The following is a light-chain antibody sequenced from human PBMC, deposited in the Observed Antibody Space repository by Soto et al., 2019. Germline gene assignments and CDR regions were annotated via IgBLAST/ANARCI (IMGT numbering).Light chain of an antibody. CDR1: SSNTGAGYD. CDR3: QCYDSSLSGYV. Sequence: QSVLTQPPSVSGAPGQRVTISCTGSSSNTGAGYDVHWYQQLPGTAPKLLISGNSNRPSGVPDRFSGSTSGTSASLAITGLQAEYEADYYCQCYDSSLSGYVFGTGTKVTVL. J-gene: IGLJ1*01. V-gene: IGLV1-40*01. CDR2: GNS.